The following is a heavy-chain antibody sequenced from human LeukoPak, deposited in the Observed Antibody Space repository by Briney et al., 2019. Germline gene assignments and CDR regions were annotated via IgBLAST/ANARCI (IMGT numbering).Heavy chain of an antibody. Sequence: GGSLRLPCAASEFXLSSYEINWVRQAPGKGLEWVAYISIRGTTRYYADSVKGRFAISRDNAKNSLYLQMNSLRAEDTAVYYCARDVGPHYVDYWGQGTLVTVSS. D-gene: IGHD3-16*01. CDR1: EFXLSSYE. CDR2: ISIRGTTR. CDR3: ARDVGPHYVDY. J-gene: IGHJ4*02. V-gene: IGHV3-48*03.